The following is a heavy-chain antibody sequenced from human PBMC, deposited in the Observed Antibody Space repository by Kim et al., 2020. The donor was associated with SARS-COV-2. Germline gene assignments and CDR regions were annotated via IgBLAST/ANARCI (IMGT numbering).Heavy chain of an antibody. D-gene: IGHD4-17*01. J-gene: IGHJ6*02. CDR1: GDSVSSNSAA. Sequence: SQTLSLTCAISGDSVSSNSAAWNWIRQSPSRGLEWLGRTYYRSKWYNDYAVSVKSRITINPDTSKNQFSLQLNSVTPEDTAVYYCARVRLLTGDYVLGRYGMDVWGQGTTVTVSS. CDR3: ARVRLLTGDYVLGRYGMDV. CDR2: TYYRSKWYN. V-gene: IGHV6-1*01.